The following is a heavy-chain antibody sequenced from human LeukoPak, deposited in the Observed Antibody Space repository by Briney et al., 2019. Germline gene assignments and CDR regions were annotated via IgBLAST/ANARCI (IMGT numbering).Heavy chain of an antibody. CDR2: ISGSGGST. Sequence: GGSLTLSCAVSGLTLSNYGMSWVRQAPGKGLEWVAGISGSGGSTYYADSVKGRFTISRDNPKNTLYLQMNSLRAEDTAVYFCAKRGVVIRVILVGFHKEAYYFDSWGQGALVTVSS. CDR3: AKRGVVIRVILVGFHKEAYYFDS. CDR1: GLTLSNYG. V-gene: IGHV3-23*01. D-gene: IGHD3-10*01. J-gene: IGHJ4*02.